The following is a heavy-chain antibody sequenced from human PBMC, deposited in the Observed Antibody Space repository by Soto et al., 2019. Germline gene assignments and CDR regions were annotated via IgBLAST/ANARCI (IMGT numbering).Heavy chain of an antibody. CDR2: ISAYNGNT. Sequence: ASVKVSCKASGYTFTSYGISWVRQAPGQGLGWMGWISAYNGNTNYAQKLQGRVTMTTDTSTSTAYMELRSLRSDDTAVYYCARPASITIFGVVTPDAFDIWGQGTMVTVSS. CDR1: GYTFTSYG. D-gene: IGHD3-3*01. J-gene: IGHJ3*02. CDR3: ARPASITIFGVVTPDAFDI. V-gene: IGHV1-18*01.